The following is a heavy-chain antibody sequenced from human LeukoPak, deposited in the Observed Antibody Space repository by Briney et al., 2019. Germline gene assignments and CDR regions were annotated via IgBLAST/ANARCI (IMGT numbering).Heavy chain of an antibody. CDR2: INPSGGST. D-gene: IGHD6-13*01. CDR3: ASYSVAAAGMLRYYYGMDV. Sequence: ASVKVSCKASGYTFTSYYMHWVRQAPGQGLEWMGIINPSGGSTSYAQKFQGRVTMTRDTSTSTVYMEVSSLRSEDTAVYYCASYSVAAAGMLRYYYGMDVWGQGTTVTVSS. CDR1: GYTFTSYY. V-gene: IGHV1-46*01. J-gene: IGHJ6*02.